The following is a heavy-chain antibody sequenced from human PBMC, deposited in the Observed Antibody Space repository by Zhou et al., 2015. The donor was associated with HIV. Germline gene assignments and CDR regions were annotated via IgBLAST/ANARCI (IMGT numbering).Heavy chain of an antibody. CDR1: GGTFSGSD. Sequence: LVQSGTEVRKPGSSVKVSCRATGGTFSGSDISWVRQAPGQGLEWMGSITPMFETKTYAEKFRARLTITVDKSTSAAYMELGGLTSEDAAVYFCARSSVNHDYAFDLWGPGDKGHRLF. D-gene: IGHD3-22*01. V-gene: IGHV1-69*06. J-gene: IGHJ3*01. CDR3: ARSSVNHDYAFDL. CDR2: ITPMFETK.